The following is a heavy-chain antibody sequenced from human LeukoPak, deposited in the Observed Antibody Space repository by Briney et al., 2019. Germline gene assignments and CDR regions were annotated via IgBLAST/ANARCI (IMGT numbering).Heavy chain of an antibody. J-gene: IGHJ4*02. CDR3: AKRGIVIRAVIIVGFHKEAYYFDY. V-gene: IGHV3-23*01. Sequence: GGSLRLSCAVSGITLSNYGMSWIRQAPGKGLEWVAGISDSGGSTNYADSVKGRFTISRDNPKNTLYLQMNSLRAEDTAVYFCAKRGIVIRAVIIVGFHKEAYYFDYWGQGALVTVSS. CDR2: ISDSGGST. CDR1: GITLSNYG. D-gene: IGHD3-10*01.